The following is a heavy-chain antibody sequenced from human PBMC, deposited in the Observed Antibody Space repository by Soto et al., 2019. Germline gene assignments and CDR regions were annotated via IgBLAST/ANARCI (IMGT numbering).Heavy chain of an antibody. CDR1: GDTFSSYA. V-gene: IGHV1-69*13. CDR3: ASGGKDGYKK. D-gene: IGHD1-1*01. J-gene: IGHJ1*01. Sequence: SVKVSCKTSGDTFSSYALAWVRQAPGQGLQWMGGIIPILGTTKYAQKFQGRVMFTADEVTSTVYMELSSLGSEDTAIYYCASGGKDGYKKWGQGTLVTVSS. CDR2: IIPILGTT.